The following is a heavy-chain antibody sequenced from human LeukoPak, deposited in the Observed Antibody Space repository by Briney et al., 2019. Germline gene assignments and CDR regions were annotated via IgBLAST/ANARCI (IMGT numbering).Heavy chain of an antibody. V-gene: IGHV3-74*01. J-gene: IGHJ4*02. CDR3: TRSPSLGGRYWEFDY. CDR2: LSPDGSSS. Sequence: PGGSLRLSCAASGFSFSTYWMHWVRQAPGKGLVWVSRLSPDGSSSVYADSVKGRFTVSRDNAKNTVYLQMNSLRDDDTAVYYCTRSPSLGGRYWEFDYWGQGALVTVSS. D-gene: IGHD1-26*01. CDR1: GFSFSTYW.